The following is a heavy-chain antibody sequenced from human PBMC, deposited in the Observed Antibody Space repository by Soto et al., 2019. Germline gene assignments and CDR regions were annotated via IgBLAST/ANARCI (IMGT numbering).Heavy chain of an antibody. CDR1: GYTFTGYG. CDR3: EREGGVWATMVRGLKMYYGIDV. Sequence: GASVKVSCNASGYTFTGYGISWVRQAPGQGLEWMGWISAYNGNTNDAQKLQGRVTMTTDTSTSTAYMELRSLRSDDTAVYYCEREGGVWATMVRGLKMYYGIDVWGQGTTVTVSS. V-gene: IGHV1-18*01. D-gene: IGHD3-10*01. J-gene: IGHJ6*02. CDR2: ISAYNGNT.